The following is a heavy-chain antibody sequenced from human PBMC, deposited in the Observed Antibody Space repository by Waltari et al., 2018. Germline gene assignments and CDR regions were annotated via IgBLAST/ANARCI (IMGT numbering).Heavy chain of an antibody. V-gene: IGHV3-30*01. D-gene: IGHD3-10*01. J-gene: IGHJ4*02. CDR3: ARDRLLWFRELSV. CDR2: ISYDGSNK. CDR1: GFTFSSYA. Sequence: QVQLVESGGGVVQPGRSLRLSCAASGFTFSSYAMHRVRQAPGKGLEWVAVISYDGSNKYYADSVKGRFTISRDNSKNTLYLQMNSLRAEDTAVYYCARDRLLWFRELSVWGQGTLVTVSS.